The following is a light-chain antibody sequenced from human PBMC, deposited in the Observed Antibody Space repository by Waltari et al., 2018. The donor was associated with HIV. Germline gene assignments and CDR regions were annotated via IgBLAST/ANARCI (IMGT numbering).Light chain of an antibody. Sequence: DIQMTQSPSSLSASVGDRVTITCRASQNIVTSLNWYQQKPGKAPDLLISGTSTLQTGVPSRFSVSGSGTDFTLTISSLQLEDFATYHCQQRYTTPITFGQGTRLEIK. V-gene: IGKV1-39*01. J-gene: IGKJ5*01. CDR3: QQRYTTPIT. CDR1: QNIVTS. CDR2: GTS.